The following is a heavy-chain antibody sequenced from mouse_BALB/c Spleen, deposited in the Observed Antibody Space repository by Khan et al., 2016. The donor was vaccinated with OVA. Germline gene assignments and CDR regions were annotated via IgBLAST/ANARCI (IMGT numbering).Heavy chain of an antibody. CDR2: ISYSGST. V-gene: IGHV3-2*02. J-gene: IGHJ4*01. Sequence: EVHLQESGPGLVKPSQSLSLTCTVTGYSITTDYAWNWFRQFPGNKLEWMGYISYSGSTNYNPSLKSRISITRDTSKNQFFLQLNSVTTEDTATYYCARDGSRYNYAMDYWGQGTSVTVSS. CDR1: GYSITTDYA. D-gene: IGHD2-3*01. CDR3: ARDGSRYNYAMDY.